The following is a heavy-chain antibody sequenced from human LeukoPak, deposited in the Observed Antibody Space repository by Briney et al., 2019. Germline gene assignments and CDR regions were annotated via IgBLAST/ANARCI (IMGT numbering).Heavy chain of an antibody. V-gene: IGHV1-69*05. Sequence: ASVKVSCKASGGTFSSYAISWVRQAPGQGLEWMGGIIPIFGTANYAQKFQGRVTITTDESTSTAYMEPSSLRSEDTAVYYCARDRGPIAVAGDNWFDPWGQGALVTVSS. CDR1: GGTFSSYA. CDR3: ARDRGPIAVAGDNWFDP. CDR2: IIPIFGTA. J-gene: IGHJ5*02. D-gene: IGHD6-19*01.